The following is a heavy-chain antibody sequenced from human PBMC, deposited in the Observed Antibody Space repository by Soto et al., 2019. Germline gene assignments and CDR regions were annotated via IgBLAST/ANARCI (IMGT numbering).Heavy chain of an antibody. V-gene: IGHV3-30-3*01. CDR1: GFTFSSYA. D-gene: IGHD3-3*01. CDR2: ISYDGSNK. CDR3: ARDPSTGTIFGYYGMDV. Sequence: GGSLRLSCAASGFTFSSYAMHWVRQAPGKGLEWVAVISYDGSNKYYADSVKGRFTISRDNSKNTLYLQMNSLRAEDTAVYYCARDPSTGTIFGYYGMDVWGQGTTVTVSS. J-gene: IGHJ6*02.